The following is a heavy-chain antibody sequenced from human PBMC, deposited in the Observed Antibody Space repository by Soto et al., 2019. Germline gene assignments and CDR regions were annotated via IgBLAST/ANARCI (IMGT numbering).Heavy chain of an antibody. Sequence: PAETLSLTCTVSGFSINSGDYYWTWVAQPPGKGLEWIGYIYYDGNSQHNPSLKSRVTMSIDTSKNQFSLNLSSVTAADTAVYYCARDRRWLPRGPNNWLDLWGQGTQVTVSS. D-gene: IGHD5-12*01. CDR3: ARDRRWLPRGPNNWLDL. J-gene: IGHJ5*02. CDR1: GFSINSGDYY. CDR2: IYYDGNS. V-gene: IGHV4-30-4*01.